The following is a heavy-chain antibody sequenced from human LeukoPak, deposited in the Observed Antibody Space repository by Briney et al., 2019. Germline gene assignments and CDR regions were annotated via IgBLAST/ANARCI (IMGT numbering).Heavy chain of an antibody. Sequence: SETLSLTCTVSGGSISSYYWSWIRQPPGKGLEWIGYIYYSGSTNYNPSLKSRVTISVDTSKNQFSLKLSSVTAADTAVYYCARGKGTIFGVVIIRYYFDYWGQGTLVTVSS. CDR2: IYYSGST. D-gene: IGHD3-3*01. CDR3: ARGKGTIFGVVIIRYYFDY. J-gene: IGHJ4*02. CDR1: GGSISSYY. V-gene: IGHV4-59*12.